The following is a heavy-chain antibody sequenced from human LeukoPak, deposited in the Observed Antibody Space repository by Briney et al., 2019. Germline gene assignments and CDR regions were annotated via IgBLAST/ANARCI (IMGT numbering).Heavy chain of an antibody. CDR1: GFAFSSQA. Sequence: GGSLRLSCAASGFAFSSQAMGWVRQAPGKGLEWVSVISDSGSLTYYADSVKGRFTISRDNSKNTLYLQMNSLRAEDTAVYYCAKAHDSSGYYKGYFQHWGQGALVTVSS. D-gene: IGHD3-22*01. CDR2: ISDSGSLT. J-gene: IGHJ1*01. CDR3: AKAHDSSGYYKGYFQH. V-gene: IGHV3-23*01.